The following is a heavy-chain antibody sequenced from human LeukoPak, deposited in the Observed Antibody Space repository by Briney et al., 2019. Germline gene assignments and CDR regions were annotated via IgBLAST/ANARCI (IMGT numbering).Heavy chain of an antibody. CDR2: ISSSSSTI. Sequence: GGSLLLSCAASGFTVSSNYMNWVRQAPGKGLEWVSYISSSSSTIYYADSVKGRFTISRDNAKNSLYLQMNSLRAEDTAVYYCARDSSSWYYWGQGTLVTVSS. CDR3: ARDSSSWYY. J-gene: IGHJ4*02. CDR1: GFTVSSNY. D-gene: IGHD6-13*01. V-gene: IGHV3-48*01.